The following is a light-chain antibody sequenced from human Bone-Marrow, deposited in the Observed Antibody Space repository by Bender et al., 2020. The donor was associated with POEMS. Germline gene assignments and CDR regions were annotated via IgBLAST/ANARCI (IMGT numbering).Light chain of an antibody. V-gene: IGLV1-44*01. Sequence: PSASGTPGQRVTISCSGSNSNIGTNAVNWYQQFPGTAPKLLIYSDNQRPSGVPDRFYAFKSGTSASLAISGLQSEDEADYYCCSYAGRNNFVVFGGGTKLTVL. CDR2: SDN. CDR3: CSYAGRNNFVV. J-gene: IGLJ2*01. CDR1: NSNIGTNA.